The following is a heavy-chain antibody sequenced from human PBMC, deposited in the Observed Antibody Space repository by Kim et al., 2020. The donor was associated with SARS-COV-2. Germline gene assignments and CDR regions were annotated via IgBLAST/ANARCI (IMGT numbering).Heavy chain of an antibody. CDR3: ARTSRGYSAYDPVVF. J-gene: IGHJ4*02. CDR2: IWHDGSNK. CDR1: GFSFSSYG. D-gene: IGHD5-12*01. Sequence: GGSLRLSCEASGFSFSSYGMHWVRQAPGKGLEWVAVIWHDGSNKYYADSVKGRFTISRDNSKNTLYLQMNSLRAEDTAVYYCARTSRGYSAYDPVVFWGQGTLVSVSS. V-gene: IGHV3-33*01.